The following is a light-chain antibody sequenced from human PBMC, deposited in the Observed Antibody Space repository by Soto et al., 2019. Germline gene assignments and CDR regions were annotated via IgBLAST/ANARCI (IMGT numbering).Light chain of an antibody. J-gene: IGLJ2*01. CDR1: SSDVGGYDY. Sequence: QSALTQPASVSGSPGQSITISCTGTSSDVGGYDYVSWYQQHPGTAPKLMIFEVSNRPSGVSDRFSGSKSGNTASLTISGLQADDEADYSCSLYTARSTPVVFGGGTKLTVL. CDR3: SLYTARSTPVV. V-gene: IGLV2-14*01. CDR2: EVS.